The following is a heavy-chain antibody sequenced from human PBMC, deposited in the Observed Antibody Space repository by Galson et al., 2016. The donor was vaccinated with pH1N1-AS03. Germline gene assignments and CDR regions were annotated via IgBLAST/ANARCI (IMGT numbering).Heavy chain of an antibody. V-gene: IGHV3-64*02. Sequence: SLRLSCVASGFTFSSYSIHWVRQAPGKGLEYVSAISSDGDTYYTDSVKGRFTISRDKSKNTVYLQMGSLRPEDVAVYYCAREAEHYYYALGVWGQGTTVTVSS. CDR3: AREAEHYYYALGV. CDR2: ISSDGDT. J-gene: IGHJ6*02. CDR1: GFTFSSYS.